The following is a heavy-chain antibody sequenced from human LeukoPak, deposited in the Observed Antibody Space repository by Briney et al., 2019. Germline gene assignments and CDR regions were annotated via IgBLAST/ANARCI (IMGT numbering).Heavy chain of an antibody. CDR1: GFTVSSNY. D-gene: IGHD3-10*01. CDR3: ARVGAHYYGPGSYPLYYFDY. Sequence: GGSLRLSCAASGFTVSSNYMSWVRQAPGKGLEWVSVIYSGGSTYYADSVKGRFTISRDNSKNTLYLQMNSLRAEDTAVYYCARVGAHYYGPGSYPLYYFDYWGQGTLVTVSS. J-gene: IGHJ4*02. V-gene: IGHV3-66*01. CDR2: IYSGGST.